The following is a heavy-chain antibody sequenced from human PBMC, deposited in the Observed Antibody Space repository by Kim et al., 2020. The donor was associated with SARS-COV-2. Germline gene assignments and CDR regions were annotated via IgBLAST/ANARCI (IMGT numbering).Heavy chain of an antibody. Sequence: SESLSLTCTVSGGSISSYYWSWIRQPPGKGLEWIGFIYYSGSSTYNPSLKSRVLISVDTSKNQFSLKLSSVIAADTAMYYCARQVRPSWGRLYFDYWGQG. D-gene: IGHD3-16*01. CDR1: GGSISSYY. CDR2: IYYSGSS. V-gene: IGHV4-59*08. J-gene: IGHJ4*02. CDR3: ARQVRPSWGRLYFDY.